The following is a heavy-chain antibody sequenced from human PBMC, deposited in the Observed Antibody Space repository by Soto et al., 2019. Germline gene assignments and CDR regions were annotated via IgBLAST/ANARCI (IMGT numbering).Heavy chain of an antibody. CDR1: GGSFSNYY. Sequence: QVQLQQWGAGLLKPSETLSLTCAVYGGSFSNYYWNWIRQPPGKGLEWIGEINHSGTTNYNPSLKGRVTISVDMSKSQFSLKVRSVTAADTAVYYCVLDHPVLGELSAGNYWGQGTLVTVSS. J-gene: IGHJ4*02. CDR3: VLDHPVLGELSAGNY. V-gene: IGHV4-34*01. CDR2: INHSGTT. D-gene: IGHD3-16*02.